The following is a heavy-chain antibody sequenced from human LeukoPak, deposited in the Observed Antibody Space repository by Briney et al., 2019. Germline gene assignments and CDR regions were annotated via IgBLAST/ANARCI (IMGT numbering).Heavy chain of an antibody. CDR1: GDSIRTYH. D-gene: IGHD5-18*01. Sequence: SETLSLTCSVSGDSIRTYHGNWIRKPPGKGLEWIGYMQSTGNSNYNPSLKNRVNIFVDMSKNQFVLNLRSVTAADTAVYYCARDKRHSYGRYFDPWGQGMLVTVSS. J-gene: IGHJ4*02. V-gene: IGHV4-59*01. CDR2: MQSTGNS. CDR3: ARDKRHSYGRYFDP.